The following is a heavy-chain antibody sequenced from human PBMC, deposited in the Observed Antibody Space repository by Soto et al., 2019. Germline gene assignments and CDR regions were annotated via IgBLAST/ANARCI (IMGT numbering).Heavy chain of an antibody. D-gene: IGHD6-6*01. CDR3: ARTRIAARLFNYYYGMDV. V-gene: IGHV4-59*01. Sequence: PSETLSLTCTVSGGSISSYYWSWSRQPPGKGLEWIGYIYYSGSTNYNPSLKSRVTISVDTSKNQSSLKLSSVTAADTAVYYCARTRIAARLFNYYYGMDVWGQGTTVTVSS. CDR1: GGSISSYY. CDR2: IYYSGST. J-gene: IGHJ6*02.